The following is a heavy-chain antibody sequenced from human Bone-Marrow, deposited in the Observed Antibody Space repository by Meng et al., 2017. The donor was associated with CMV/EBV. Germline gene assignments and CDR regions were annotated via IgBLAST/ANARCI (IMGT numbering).Heavy chain of an antibody. CDR3: ARSTYGGFFQH. V-gene: IGHV4-34*01. CDR2: INHSGST. D-gene: IGHD3-10*01. J-gene: IGHJ1*01. Sequence: LTCAVYGGSFSNYYWNWIRQSPGKGPEWIGEINHSGSTNYNPSLKSRVTISVDTSKKQFSLMLTSMTAADTAVFFCARSTYGGFFQHWGQGTLVTVSS. CDR1: GGSFSNYY.